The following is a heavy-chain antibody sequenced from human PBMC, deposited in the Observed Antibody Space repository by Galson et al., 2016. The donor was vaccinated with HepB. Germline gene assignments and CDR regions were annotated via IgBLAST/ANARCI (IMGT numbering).Heavy chain of an antibody. J-gene: IGHJ4*02. Sequence: SLRLSCAASGFTFSGYAMAWVRQAPGKGLEWVSGMSGSADIHYAPTVKGRFTISRDNSKNTVYLQLTSLRAEDPAVYYCAKDKRGHSSAWYWYFDYWGPGTLVSVSS. CDR2: MSGSADI. D-gene: IGHD6-13*01. CDR3: AKDKRGHSSAWYWYFDY. CDR1: GFTFSGYA. V-gene: IGHV3-23*01.